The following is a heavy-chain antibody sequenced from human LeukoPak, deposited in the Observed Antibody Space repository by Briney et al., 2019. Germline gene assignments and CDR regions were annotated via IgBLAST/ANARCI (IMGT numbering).Heavy chain of an antibody. CDR3: AIGNILVGATFRAFDI. D-gene: IGHD1-26*01. CDR2: INPNSGGT. J-gene: IGHJ3*02. CDR1: GYTLTELS. Sequence: ASVKVSCKVSGYTLTELSMHWVRQAPGKGLEWMGWINPNSGGTNYAQKFQGRVTMTRDTSISTAYMELSRLRSDDTAVYYCAIGNILVGATFRAFDIWGQGTMVAVSS. V-gene: IGHV1-2*02.